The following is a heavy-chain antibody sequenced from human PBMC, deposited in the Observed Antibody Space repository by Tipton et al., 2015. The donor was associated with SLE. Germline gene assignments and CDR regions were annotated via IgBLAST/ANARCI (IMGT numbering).Heavy chain of an antibody. J-gene: IGHJ5*02. CDR1: GYTFTSYD. CDR2: INPSGGST. D-gene: IGHD1-26*01. Sequence: QVQLVQSGAEVKKPGASVKVSCKASGYTFTSYDINWVRQATGQGLEWMGIINPSGGSTSYAQKFQGRVTMTRDTSTSTVYMELRSLRSDDTAVYYCARDYSGSYWGLLPRPDWFDPWGQGTLVTVSS. V-gene: IGHV1-46*01. CDR3: ARDYSGSYWGLLPRPDWFDP.